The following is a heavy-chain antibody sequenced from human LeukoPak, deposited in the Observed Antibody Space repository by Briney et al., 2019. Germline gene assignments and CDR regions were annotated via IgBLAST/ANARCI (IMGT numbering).Heavy chain of an antibody. J-gene: IGHJ4*02. Sequence: GGSLRLSCAASGFTVSTNYMSWVRQAPGKGLEWVSVIYSGTNTYYADSVKGRFTISRDNSKNTLYLQMNSLRAEDTAVYYCARGHADYSGGWYGRFDYWGQGTLVTVSS. V-gene: IGHV3-53*01. CDR3: ARGHADYSGGWYGRFDY. CDR1: GFTVSTNY. CDR2: IYSGTNT. D-gene: IGHD5-12*01.